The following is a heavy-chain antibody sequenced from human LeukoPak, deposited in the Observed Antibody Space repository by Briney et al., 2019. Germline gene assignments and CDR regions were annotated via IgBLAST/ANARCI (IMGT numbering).Heavy chain of an antibody. CDR1: GFSFSNTY. D-gene: IGHD6-6*01. V-gene: IGHV3-53*04. CDR2: IYSGDSGVST. Sequence: GGSLRLSYAASGFSFSNTYMSWVRQAPGKGLEWVSVIYSGDSGVSTYYADSVKGRFTISRHNSKNTLYLQMSSLRAEDTAVYFCARSAARLRYYYAMDVWGQGTTVTVCS. J-gene: IGHJ6*02. CDR3: ARSAARLRYYYAMDV.